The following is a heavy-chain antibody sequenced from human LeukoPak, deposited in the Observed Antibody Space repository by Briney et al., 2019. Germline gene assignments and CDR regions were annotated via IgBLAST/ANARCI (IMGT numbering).Heavy chain of an antibody. CDR3: ARVLYSSYYYYYMDV. D-gene: IGHD3-10*01. CDR2: INPNSGGT. CDR1: GYTFTGYY. J-gene: IGHJ6*03. Sequence: ASVKVSCKASGYTFTGYYMHWVRQAPGQGLEWMGWINPNSGGTNYAQKFQGRVTMTRDTSISTAYMELSRLRSDDTAVYYCARVLYSSYYYYYMDVWGKGTTVTVSS. V-gene: IGHV1-2*02.